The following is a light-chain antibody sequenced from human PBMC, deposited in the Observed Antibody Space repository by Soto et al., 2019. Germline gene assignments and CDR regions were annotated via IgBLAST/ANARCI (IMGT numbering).Light chain of an antibody. V-gene: IGLV2-8*01. Sequence: QSALTQPPSASGSPGQSVTISCTGTSSDVGGYNYVSWYQQHPGKAPTLMIYEVSKRPSGVPDRFSGSKSGNTASLTVSGLQAEDEADYYSSSYAGSKGVFGGGTKVTVL. J-gene: IGLJ2*01. CDR3: SSYAGSKGV. CDR1: SSDVGGYNY. CDR2: EVS.